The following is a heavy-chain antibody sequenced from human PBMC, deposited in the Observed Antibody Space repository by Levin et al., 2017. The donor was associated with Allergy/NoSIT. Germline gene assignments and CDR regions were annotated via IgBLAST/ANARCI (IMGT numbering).Heavy chain of an antibody. V-gene: IGHV3-7*01. D-gene: IGHD4-11*01. J-gene: IGHJ5*02. CDR3: ARVRVPTVTNDWFEP. CDR2: IKQDGSEK. Sequence: GESLKISCAASGFTFSNYWMSWVRQAPGKGLEWVANIKQDGSEKYYVDSVKGRFTISRDNAKNSLYLQINSLRAEDPAVYYCARVRVPTVTNDWFEPWGQGTLVTVSS. CDR1: GFTFSNYW.